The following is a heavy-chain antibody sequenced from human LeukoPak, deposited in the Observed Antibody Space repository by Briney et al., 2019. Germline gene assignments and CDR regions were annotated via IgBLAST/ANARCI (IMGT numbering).Heavy chain of an antibody. V-gene: IGHV4-59*12. CDR2: IYYSGST. J-gene: IGHJ3*02. D-gene: IGHD3-22*01. Sequence: PSETLSLTCTVSGGSISSYYWSWIRQPPGKGLEWIGYIYYSGSTNYNPSLKSRVTISVDMSKNQFSLKLNSVTAADTAVYYCAKFSPKTYDNSVDAFDIWGQGTMVTVSS. CDR1: GGSISSYY. CDR3: AKFSPKTYDNSVDAFDI.